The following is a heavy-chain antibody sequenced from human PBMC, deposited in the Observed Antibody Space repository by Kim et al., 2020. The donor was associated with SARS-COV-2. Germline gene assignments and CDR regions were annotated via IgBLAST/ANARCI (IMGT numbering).Heavy chain of an antibody. CDR1: GFTVSSNY. J-gene: IGHJ4*02. CDR2: IYSGGST. CDR3: ARGAHVLRYFDCSSDPYYFDY. V-gene: IGHV3-53*04. D-gene: IGHD3-9*01. Sequence: GGSLRLSCAASGFTVSSNYMSWVRQAPGKGLEWVSVIYSGGSTYYADSATGRYTISRHNSKNTLYLQMNNLRAEDTDVYYCARGAHVLRYFDCSSDPYYFDYWGQGTLVTVSS.